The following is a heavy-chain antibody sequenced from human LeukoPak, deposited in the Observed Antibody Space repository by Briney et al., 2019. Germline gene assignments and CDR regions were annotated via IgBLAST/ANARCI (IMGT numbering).Heavy chain of an antibody. J-gene: IGHJ6*03. CDR2: IYTSGST. D-gene: IGHD2-2*01. CDR3: ARGGSVVPAAMPEVFPYYYYYMDV. Sequence: PSQTLSLTCTVSGDSISSGSYYWSWIRQPAGKGLEWIGRIYTSGSTNYNPSLRSRVTISVDTSKNQFSLKLSSVTAADTAVYYCARGGSVVPAAMPEVFPYYYYYMDVWGKGTTVTVSS. CDR1: GDSISSGSYY. V-gene: IGHV4-61*02.